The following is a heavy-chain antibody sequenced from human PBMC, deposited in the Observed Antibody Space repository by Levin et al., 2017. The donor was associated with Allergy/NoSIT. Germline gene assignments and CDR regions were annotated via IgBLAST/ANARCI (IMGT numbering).Heavy chain of an antibody. Sequence: KISCKASGGTFSSYAISWVRQAPGQGLEWMGGIIPIFGTANYAQKFQGRVTITADKSTSTAYMELSSLRSEDTAVYYCARVDCSSTSCYLNWFDPWGQGTLVTVSS. CDR3: ARVDCSSTSCYLNWFDP. J-gene: IGHJ5*02. CDR1: GGTFSSYA. CDR2: IIPIFGTA. D-gene: IGHD2-2*01. V-gene: IGHV1-69*06.